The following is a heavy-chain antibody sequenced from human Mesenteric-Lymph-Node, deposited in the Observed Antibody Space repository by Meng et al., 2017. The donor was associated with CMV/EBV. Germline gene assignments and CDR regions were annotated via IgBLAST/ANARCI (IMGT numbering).Heavy chain of an antibody. CDR2: ITPGGGST. Sequence: ETLSLTCAASGSTFSSYAMGWVRQAPGKGLDWVSAITPGGGSTYYADSVKGRFTVSRDNSKNTLYLQMNSLRAEDTAVYYCATNLATHFYYYGMDVWGQGTTVTVSS. CDR3: ATNLATHFYYYGMDV. D-gene: IGHD1-7*01. CDR1: GSTFSSYA. J-gene: IGHJ6*02. V-gene: IGHV3-23*01.